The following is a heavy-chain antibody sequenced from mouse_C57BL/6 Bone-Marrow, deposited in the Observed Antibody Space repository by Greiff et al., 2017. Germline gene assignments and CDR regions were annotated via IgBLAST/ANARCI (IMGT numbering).Heavy chain of an antibody. CDR3: ARGRRVYYGYDEDY. CDR2: IYPRSGNT. V-gene: IGHV1-81*01. J-gene: IGHJ2*01. CDR1: DYTFTSYG. D-gene: IGHD2-2*01. Sequence: QVQLQQSGAELARPGASVKLSCKASDYTFTSYGISWVKQRTGQGLEWIGEIYPRSGNTYYNEKFKGKATLTADKSSSTAYMELRSLTSEDAAVYFCARGRRVYYGYDEDYWGQGTTLTVSS.